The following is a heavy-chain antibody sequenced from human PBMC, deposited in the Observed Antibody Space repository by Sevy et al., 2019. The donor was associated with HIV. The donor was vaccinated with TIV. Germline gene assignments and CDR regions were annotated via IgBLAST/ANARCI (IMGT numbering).Heavy chain of an antibody. CDR1: GYTFTTYG. CDR3: ARVIVGLTLHIDY. CDR2: ISAYNGNT. J-gene: IGHJ4*02. V-gene: IGHV1-18*01. D-gene: IGHD1-26*01. Sequence: ASVKVSCKASGYTFTTYGISWVRQAPGQGLEWMGWISAYNGNTNYVQNLQGRVTMTTDTSTGTAYMELRSLRSDDTAVYYCARVIVGLTLHIDYLGQGSLVTVSS.